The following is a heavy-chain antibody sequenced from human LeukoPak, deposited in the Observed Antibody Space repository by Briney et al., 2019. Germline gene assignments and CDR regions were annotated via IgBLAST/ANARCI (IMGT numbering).Heavy chain of an antibody. J-gene: IGHJ4*02. D-gene: IGHD5-12*01. Sequence: SQTLSLPCAISGDWVSSSSSAWNWIRQPPSGRLEWLGRTYLRSNWNKDYAETVKGRMTIDPDTSKNQFSLPLNSVTPEDTALYYCARNLRPDFDYWGRRTLVTVSS. CDR1: GDWVSSSSSA. CDR2: TYLRSNWNK. V-gene: IGHV6-1*01. CDR3: ARNLRPDFDY.